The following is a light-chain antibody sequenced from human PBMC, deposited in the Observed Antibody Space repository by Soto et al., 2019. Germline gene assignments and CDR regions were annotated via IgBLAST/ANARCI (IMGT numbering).Light chain of an antibody. CDR3: QHYNGDSRT. CDR1: ESINSW. J-gene: IGKJ2*01. V-gene: IGKV1-5*03. Sequence: DIQMTQSPSTLSASVGDTVTITCRASESINSWLAWHQQKPGRAPNLLIYKASSLESGVPSRFSGSGSGTEFTLTISILQPDDFATYYCQHYNGDSRTFGQGTKLEIK. CDR2: KAS.